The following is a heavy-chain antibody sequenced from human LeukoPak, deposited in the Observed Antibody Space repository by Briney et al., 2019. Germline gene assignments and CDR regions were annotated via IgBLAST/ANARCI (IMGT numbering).Heavy chain of an antibody. J-gene: IGHJ5*02. Sequence: PGGSLRLSCIASGFPFSASSMSWVRQAPGKGLEWVSYISDKSDTLIKYADCVKGRFTISRDNARNLVYLQMNSLRDEDTAVYYCARVRGSTLGRAYLDPWGQGTPVTVSS. CDR1: GFPFSASS. CDR3: ARVRGSTLGRAYLDP. V-gene: IGHV3-48*02. CDR2: ISDKSDTLI. D-gene: IGHD2-15*01.